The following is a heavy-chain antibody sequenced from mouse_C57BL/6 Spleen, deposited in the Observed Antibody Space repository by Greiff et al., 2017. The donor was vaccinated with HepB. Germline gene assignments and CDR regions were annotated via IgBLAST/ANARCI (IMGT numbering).Heavy chain of an antibody. V-gene: IGHV1-42*01. CDR1: GYSFTGYY. CDR2: INPSTGGT. CDR3: SRRDYYGSSYGYFDY. Sequence: VQLQQSGPELVKPGASVKISCKASGYSFTGYYMNWVKQSPEKSLEWIGEINPSTGGTTYNQKFKAKATLTVDKSSSTAYMQLKSLTSEDSAVYYCSRRDYYGSSYGYFDYWGQGTTLTVSS. D-gene: IGHD1-1*01. J-gene: IGHJ2*01.